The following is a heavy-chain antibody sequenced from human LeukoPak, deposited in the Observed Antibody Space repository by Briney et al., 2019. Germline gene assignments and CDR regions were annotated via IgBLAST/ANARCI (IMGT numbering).Heavy chain of an antibody. CDR2: ISSSSSYI. CDR1: GFTFSSYS. Sequence: GGSLRLSCAASGFTFSSYSMNWVRQAPGKGLEWVSSISSSSSYIYYADSVKGRFTISRDNAKNSLYLQMNSLRAEDTAVYYCARGHIKWLVPYYFDYWGQGTLVTAYS. D-gene: IGHD6-19*01. V-gene: IGHV3-21*01. CDR3: ARGHIKWLVPYYFDY. J-gene: IGHJ4*02.